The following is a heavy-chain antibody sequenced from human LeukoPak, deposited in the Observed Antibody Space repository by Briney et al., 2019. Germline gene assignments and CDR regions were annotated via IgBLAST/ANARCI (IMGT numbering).Heavy chain of an antibody. Sequence: PGGSLRLSCAASGFTFSSYEMNWVRQAPGKGLEWVAFIRYDGSNKYYADSVKGRFTISRDNSKNTLYLQMNSLRAEDTAVYYCHTLDTTMVGNSDYWGQGNLVTVSS. J-gene: IGHJ4*02. V-gene: IGHV3-30*02. CDR3: HTLDTTMVGNSDY. CDR1: GFTFSSYE. CDR2: IRYDGSNK. D-gene: IGHD5-18*01.